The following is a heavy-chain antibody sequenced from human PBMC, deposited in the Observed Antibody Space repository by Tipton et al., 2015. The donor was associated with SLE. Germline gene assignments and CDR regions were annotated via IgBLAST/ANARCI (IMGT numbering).Heavy chain of an antibody. CDR1: GGSISSYY. D-gene: IGHD6-6*01. V-gene: IGHV4-4*07. CDR3: ARGGGLVAFDI. CDR2: IYTSGST. Sequence: TLSLTCTVSGGSISSYYWSWIRLPAGKGLEWIGRIYTSGSTNYNPSLKSRVTMSVDTSKNQFSLKVSSVTAAGTAAYYCARGGGLVAFDIWGQGTMVTVSS. J-gene: IGHJ3*02.